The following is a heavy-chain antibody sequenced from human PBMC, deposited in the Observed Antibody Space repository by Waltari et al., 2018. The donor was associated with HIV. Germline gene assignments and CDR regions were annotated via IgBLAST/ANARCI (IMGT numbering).Heavy chain of an antibody. V-gene: IGHV3-23*01. J-gene: IGHJ5*02. CDR3: AKGGRAVAGNWFDP. CDR2: IRGRGGST. CDR1: GFTFSNYA. Sequence: EVQLLESGGGLVQPGGSLRLSCAASGFTFSNYAINWVRQAPGKGLGWGSGIRGRGGSTHYADSVKGRFSISRDNAKNTLYLQMNSLRPEDTAIYYCAKGGRAVAGNWFDPWGQGTLVTVSS. D-gene: IGHD6-19*01.